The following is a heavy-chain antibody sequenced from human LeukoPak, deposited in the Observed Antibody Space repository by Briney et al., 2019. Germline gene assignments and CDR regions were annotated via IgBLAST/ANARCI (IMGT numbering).Heavy chain of an antibody. J-gene: IGHJ4*02. CDR1: GYCISSGYY. CDR3: AREGPTSFSDY. Sequence: SETLSLTCTVSGYCISSGYYWGWIRQPPGKGLEWIGSIYHSGSTYYNPSLKSRVTISVDASKNQFSLKLSSVTAADTAVYYCAREGPTSFSDYWGQGTLVTVSS. V-gene: IGHV4-38-2*02. CDR2: IYHSGST. D-gene: IGHD1-1*01.